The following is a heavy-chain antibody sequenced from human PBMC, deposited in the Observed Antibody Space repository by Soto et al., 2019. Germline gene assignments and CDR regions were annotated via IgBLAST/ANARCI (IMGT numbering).Heavy chain of an antibody. CDR3: VSWVSANFES. CDR2: ISSNGENT. Sequence: EWSLRRSCAAARFTSGYHAMNLVRQAPGKGLEWVSTISSNGENTHYADSVKGRFIISSENSSNTVALQMNSLRVEDTAIYYCVSWVSANFESRGKGTLVTVSS. V-gene: IGHV3-23*01. J-gene: IGHJ4*01. D-gene: IGHD6-13*01. CDR1: RFTSGYHA.